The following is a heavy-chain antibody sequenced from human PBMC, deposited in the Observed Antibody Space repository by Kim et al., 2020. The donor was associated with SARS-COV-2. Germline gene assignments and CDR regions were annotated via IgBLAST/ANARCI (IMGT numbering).Heavy chain of an antibody. D-gene: IGHD6-19*01. CDR3: ARDHSVAVAGGDY. Sequence: SETLSLTCTVSGGSISSSSYYWGWIRQPPGKGLEWIGSIYYSGSTYYNPSLKSRVTISVDTSKNQFSLKLSSVTAADTAVYYCARDHSVAVAGGDYWGQGTLVTVSS. V-gene: IGHV4-39*07. CDR1: GGSISSSSYY. CDR2: IYYSGST. J-gene: IGHJ4*02.